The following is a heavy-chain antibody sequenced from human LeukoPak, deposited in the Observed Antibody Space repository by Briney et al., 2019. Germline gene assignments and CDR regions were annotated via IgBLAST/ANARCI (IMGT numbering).Heavy chain of an antibody. V-gene: IGHV5-51*01. J-gene: IGHJ6*03. CDR1: GYSFTSYW. CDR3: ARHGHCTNGVCYSNYYYYMDV. D-gene: IGHD2-8*01. CDR2: IYPDDSDT. Sequence: GESLKISCKCSGYSFTSYWIGWVRQMPGQGLEWMGIIYPDDSDTRYSPSFEGQVIISVDKSISTAYLQWSSLKASDTATYYCARHGHCTNGVCYSNYYYYMDVWGKGTTVTVSS.